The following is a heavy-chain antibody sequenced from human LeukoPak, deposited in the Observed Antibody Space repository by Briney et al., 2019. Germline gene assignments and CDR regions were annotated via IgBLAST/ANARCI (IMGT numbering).Heavy chain of an antibody. CDR1: GYTFTDYY. Sequence: ASVRVSCKASGYTFTDYYMHWVRQAPGQGLEWMGWINPNSGGTNYAQKFQGRVTMTRDTSITTAYMEPSRLTSDDTAVYFCARDGEAAAVTNWFDPWGQGTLVAVSS. D-gene: IGHD6-13*01. V-gene: IGHV1-2*02. J-gene: IGHJ5*02. CDR3: ARDGEAAAVTNWFDP. CDR2: INPNSGGT.